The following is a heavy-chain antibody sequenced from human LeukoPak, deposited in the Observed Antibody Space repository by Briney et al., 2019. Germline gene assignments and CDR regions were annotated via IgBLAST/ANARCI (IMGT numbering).Heavy chain of an antibody. V-gene: IGHV3-53*01. J-gene: IGHJ4*02. D-gene: IGHD1-1*01. CDR2: IYNGGST. Sequence: GGSLRLSCAPSEFTTSSNYMSWVRQAPGKGLEWVSVIYNGGSTYYADSVKGRFTVSRDNSKNTLYLQMNRLRVEDTAVYYCARGGSWNDFDYWGQGTLVTVSS. CDR1: EFTTSSNY. CDR3: ARGGSWNDFDY.